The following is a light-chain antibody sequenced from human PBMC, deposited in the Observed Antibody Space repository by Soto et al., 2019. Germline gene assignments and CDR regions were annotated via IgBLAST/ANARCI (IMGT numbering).Light chain of an antibody. V-gene: IGKV3-20*01. CDR2: RTF. Sequence: EIVLTQSPGTLSLSPGERATLSCRASQSIASSYLAWYQQRPGQPPRLLLYRTFNRATGIPDRFSGGGSGTDFTLTISSLEPEDSAVYFCQQFNSSSLTFGGGTKVEI. CDR1: QSIASSY. J-gene: IGKJ4*01. CDR3: QQFNSSSLT.